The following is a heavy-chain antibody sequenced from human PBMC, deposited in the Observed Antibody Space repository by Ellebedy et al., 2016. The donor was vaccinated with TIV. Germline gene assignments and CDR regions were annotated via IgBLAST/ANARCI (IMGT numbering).Heavy chain of an antibody. J-gene: IGHJ4*02. D-gene: IGHD3-22*01. Sequence: GESLKISCAASEFTFSSYAMSWVRQAPGKGLEWVSTINAGGDNTFYADSVKGRFTVSRDNSTNTLYLLINSLRAEDTAVYYCARGGRHDGSVVFEYWGQGTLVSVSS. CDR3: ARGGRHDGSVVFEY. CDR1: EFTFSSYA. V-gene: IGHV3-23*01. CDR2: INAGGDNT.